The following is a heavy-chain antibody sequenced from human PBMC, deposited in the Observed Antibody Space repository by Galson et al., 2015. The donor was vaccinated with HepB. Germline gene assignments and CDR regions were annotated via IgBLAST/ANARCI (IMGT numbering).Heavy chain of an antibody. D-gene: IGHD6-19*01. CDR3: ARREQWPAGRYGMDV. CDR2: ISYDGSAR. CDR1: GFIFRSYA. J-gene: IGHJ6*02. V-gene: IGHV3-30*04. Sequence: SLRLSCAASGFIFRSYAIHWVRQTPGKGLEWVALISYDGSARYYVDSVKGRFTISRDNSKNTLYLQMNSLRPEDTAVYYCARREQWPAGRYGMDVWGQGTTVTVSS.